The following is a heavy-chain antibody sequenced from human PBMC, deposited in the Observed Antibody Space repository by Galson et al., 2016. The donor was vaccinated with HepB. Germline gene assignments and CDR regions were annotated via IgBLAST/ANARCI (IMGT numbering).Heavy chain of an antibody. CDR1: GYTFTGHY. Sequence: SVKVSCKASGYTFTGHYMHWVRQAPRQGLEWMGIINPSGGSTNFALKFQGRLTMTRDTSTSTVYMELSSLRSDDTAVYYCARDRSDPISYGSGSYFFDYWGQGTLVTVSS. CDR3: ARDRSDPISYGSGSYFFDY. V-gene: IGHV1-46*01. CDR2: INPSGGST. J-gene: IGHJ4*02. D-gene: IGHD3-10*01.